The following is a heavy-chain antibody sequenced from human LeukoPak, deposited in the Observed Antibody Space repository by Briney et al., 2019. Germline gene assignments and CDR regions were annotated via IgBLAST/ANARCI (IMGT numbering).Heavy chain of an antibody. CDR1: GGSITNNW. CDR2: IYHSGST. Sequence: SETLSLTCAVSGGSITNNWWGWVRQPPGKGLEWIGEIYHSGSTSYNPSLKSRVTISVDKSKNQFSLKLSSVTAADTAVYYCARNGEGNPSLTGELSYYFDYWGQGTLVTVSS. CDR3: ARNGEGNPSLTGELSYYFDY. J-gene: IGHJ4*02. V-gene: IGHV4-4*02. D-gene: IGHD3-10*01.